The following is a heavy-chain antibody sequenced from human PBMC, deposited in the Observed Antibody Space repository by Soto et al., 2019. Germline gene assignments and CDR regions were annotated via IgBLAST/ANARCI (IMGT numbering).Heavy chain of an antibody. CDR1: GFTFSSYA. J-gene: IGHJ6*02. CDR2: ISYDGSNK. D-gene: IGHD3-3*01. V-gene: IGHV3-30-3*01. CDR3: ANIYYDFWSGYYDPYGMDV. Sequence: QVQLVESGGGVVQPGRSLRLSCAASGFTFSSYAMQWVRQAPGKGLEWVAVISYDGSNKYYADSVKGRFTISRDNSKNTLYLQMNSLRAEDTAVYYCANIYYDFWSGYYDPYGMDVWGQGTTVTVSS.